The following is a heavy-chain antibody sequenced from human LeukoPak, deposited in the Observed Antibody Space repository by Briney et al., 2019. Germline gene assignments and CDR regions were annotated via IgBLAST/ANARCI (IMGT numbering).Heavy chain of an antibody. Sequence: GGSLRLSCAASGFTSSSYAMSWVRQAPGKGLEWVSGISGNAKTPSYADSVKGRFTISRDNSKNTVYLQMNSLRVEDTAVYYCAKSLYGGLDYWGQGTLVTVSS. V-gene: IGHV3-23*01. J-gene: IGHJ4*02. D-gene: IGHD4-23*01. CDR3: AKSLYGGLDY. CDR1: GFTSSSYA. CDR2: ISGNAKTP.